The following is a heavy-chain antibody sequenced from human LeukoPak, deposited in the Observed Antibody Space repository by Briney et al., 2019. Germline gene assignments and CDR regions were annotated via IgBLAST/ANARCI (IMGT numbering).Heavy chain of an antibody. D-gene: IGHD5-12*01. CDR3: ARGSSGYDYYYYGMDV. Sequence: PSETLSLTCTVSGGSISSYYWSWIRQPPGKGLEWIGYIYYSGSTNYNPSLKSRVTISVDTSKNRFSLKLSSVTAADTAVYYCARGSSGYDYYYYGMDVWGQGTTVTVSS. J-gene: IGHJ6*02. CDR2: IYYSGST. V-gene: IGHV4-59*01. CDR1: GGSISSYY.